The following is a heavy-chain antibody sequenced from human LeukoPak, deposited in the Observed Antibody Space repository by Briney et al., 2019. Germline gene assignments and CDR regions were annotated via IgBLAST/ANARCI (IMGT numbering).Heavy chain of an antibody. CDR1: AFNFSTYA. J-gene: IGHJ4*02. V-gene: IGHV3-30-3*01. CDR3: ARGPDGYNPDYFDY. CDR2: ISSDGINK. D-gene: IGHD5-24*01. Sequence: PGRSLRLSCAASAFNFSTYAMHWVRQAPGKGLEWVAVISSDGINKYYVDSVKGRFTIFRDNSKNTLYLRMNGLRREDTAVYYCARGPDGYNPDYFDYWGQGTLVTISS.